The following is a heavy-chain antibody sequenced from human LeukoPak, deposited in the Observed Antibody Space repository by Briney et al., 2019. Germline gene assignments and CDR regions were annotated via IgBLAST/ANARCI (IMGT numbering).Heavy chain of an antibody. CDR2: ISGSGGRT. V-gene: IGHV3-23*01. CDR3: AKDRRYCSSTSCPYYFDY. J-gene: IGHJ4*02. D-gene: IGHD2-2*01. CDR1: GFAFSSYA. Sequence: GGSLRLSCAASGFAFSSYAMSWFRQAPGKGLEWVSAISGSGGRTYYADSVKGRFTISRDSSKNTLYLQMNSLRAEDTAVYYCAKDRRYCSSTSCPYYFDYWGQGTLVTVSS.